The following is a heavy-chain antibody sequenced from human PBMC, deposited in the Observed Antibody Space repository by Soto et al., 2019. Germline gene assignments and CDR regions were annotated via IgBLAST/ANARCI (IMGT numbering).Heavy chain of an antibody. D-gene: IGHD3-10*01. V-gene: IGHV3-11*01. CDR3: ARRSTMVTDFDY. CDR2: ISGSGNTI. J-gene: IGHJ4*02. CDR1: GFSFSDYF. Sequence: QVQLVESGGTLVKPGGSLRLSCAASGFSFSDYFMNWIRQAPGKRLEWLSYISGSGNTIFYADSVKGRFTISRDNAKNSLYLQMNSLRADDTAVYYCARRSTMVTDFDYWGQGTLVAVSS.